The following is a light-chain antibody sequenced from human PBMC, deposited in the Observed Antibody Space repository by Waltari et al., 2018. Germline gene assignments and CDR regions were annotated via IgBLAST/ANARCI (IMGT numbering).Light chain of an antibody. Sequence: QSALTQPASVSGSPGQSITISCTGTASDIGNYDHVSLHQQHPGKAPKLIIYDVANRPSGVSYRFSGSKAGNTASLTISGLQADDAAYYYCKSFTNRLTYVFGSGTKVSV. J-gene: IGLJ1*01. CDR3: KSFTNRLTYV. CDR1: ASDIGNYDH. CDR2: DVA. V-gene: IGLV2-14*03.